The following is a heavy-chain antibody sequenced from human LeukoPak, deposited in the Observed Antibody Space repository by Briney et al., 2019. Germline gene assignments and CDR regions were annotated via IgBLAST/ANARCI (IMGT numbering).Heavy chain of an antibody. Sequence: PGGSLRLSCAASGFTFSSYGMHWVRQAPGKGLEWVAVISYDGSNKYYADSMKGRFTISRDNSKNTLYLQMNSLRAEDTAVYYCAKDLENYYGSGSSIDYWGQGTLVTVSS. CDR1: GFTFSSYG. CDR2: ISYDGSNK. D-gene: IGHD3-10*01. J-gene: IGHJ4*02. V-gene: IGHV3-30*18. CDR3: AKDLENYYGSGSSIDY.